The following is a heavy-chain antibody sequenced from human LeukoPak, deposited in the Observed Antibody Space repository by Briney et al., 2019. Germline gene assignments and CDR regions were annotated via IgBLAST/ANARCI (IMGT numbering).Heavy chain of an antibody. CDR3: ARPKYGNHSSSTGVLYRYWFAP. J-gene: IGHJ5*02. Sequence: SETLSLTCTVSGGSISSSSYYWGWIRQPPGKGLEWIGRIYYSGSTYYNPSLKSRVTISVDTPKNQFSLKLSSVTAADTAVYYCARPKYGNHSSSTGVLYRYWFAPWGQGTLVTVSS. V-gene: IGHV4-39*01. CDR2: IYYSGST. CDR1: GGSISSSSYY. D-gene: IGHD6-6*01.